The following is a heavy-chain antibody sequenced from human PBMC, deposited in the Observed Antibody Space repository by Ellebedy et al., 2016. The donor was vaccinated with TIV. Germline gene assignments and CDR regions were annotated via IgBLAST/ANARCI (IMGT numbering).Heavy chain of an antibody. J-gene: IGHJ4*02. CDR1: GYSFSTFW. CDR3: ARYSGSYGGYDY. Sequence: PGGSLRLSCKGSGYSFSTFWVIWVRQRPGKGLESMGRIDPSDSYTNYSPSFQGHVTMSADTSISTANLEWSSLKASDTAIYYCARYSGSYGGYDYWGQGTLVTVSS. CDR2: IDPSDSYT. V-gene: IGHV5-10-1*01. D-gene: IGHD1-26*01.